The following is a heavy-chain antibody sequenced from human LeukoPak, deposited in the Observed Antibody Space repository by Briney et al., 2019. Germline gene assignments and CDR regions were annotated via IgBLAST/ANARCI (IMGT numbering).Heavy chain of an antibody. D-gene: IGHD6-6*01. V-gene: IGHV1-18*01. J-gene: IGHJ6*03. Sequence: NGNTNYAQKLQGRVTMTTDTSTSTAYMELRGLRSDDTAVYYCARDSSSSYYYYYYYMDVWGKGTTVTVSS. CDR2: NGNT. CDR3: ARDSSSSYYYYYYYMDV.